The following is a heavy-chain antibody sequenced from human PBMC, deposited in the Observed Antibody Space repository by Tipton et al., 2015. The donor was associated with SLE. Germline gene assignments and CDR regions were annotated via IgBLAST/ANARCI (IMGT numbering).Heavy chain of an antibody. J-gene: IGHJ4*02. CDR3: ARDSIWQWLDY. D-gene: IGHD6-19*01. V-gene: IGHV3-30*04. CDR1: GFTLSTYA. Sequence: RSLRLSCAASGFTLSTYAMHWVRQAPGKGLEWVAVISFDGSNKYYADSVKGRFTISRDNSKNTLCLQMNSLRAEDTAVYYCARDSIWQWLDYWGQGTLVTVSS. CDR2: ISFDGSNK.